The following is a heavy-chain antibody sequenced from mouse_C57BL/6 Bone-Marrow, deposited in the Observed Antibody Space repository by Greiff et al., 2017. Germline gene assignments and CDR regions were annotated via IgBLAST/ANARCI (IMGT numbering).Heavy chain of an antibody. Sequence: EVKLQQSGAELVRPGASVKLSCTASGFNIKDYYMHWVKQRPEQGLEWIGRIDPEDGDTEYAPKLQGKATMTADTSSNTVYLQLSSLTSEDTAIDYCTDGNYWYFYVWGTGTTVTVSS. CDR3: TDGNYWYFYV. CDR2: IDPEDGDT. V-gene: IGHV14-1*01. CDR1: GFNIKDYY. J-gene: IGHJ1*03. D-gene: IGHD2-1*01.